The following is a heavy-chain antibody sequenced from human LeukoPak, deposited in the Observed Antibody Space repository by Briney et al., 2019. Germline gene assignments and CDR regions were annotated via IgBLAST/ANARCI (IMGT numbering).Heavy chain of an antibody. CDR3: ARGNRGVQVARFDY. Sequence: SQTLSLTCAISGDSVSSNSASWNWIRQSPSRGLEWLGRTYYRSKWYHDSALSVETRVIINPDTSNNQFSLQLNSVTPEDTAVYYCARGNRGVQVARFDYWGQGILVTVSS. CDR2: TYYRSKWYH. V-gene: IGHV6-1*01. CDR1: GDSVSSNSAS. D-gene: IGHD2-8*02. J-gene: IGHJ4*02.